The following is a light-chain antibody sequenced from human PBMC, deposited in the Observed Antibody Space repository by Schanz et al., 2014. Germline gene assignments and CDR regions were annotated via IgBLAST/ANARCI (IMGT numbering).Light chain of an antibody. CDR3: TSYAGSNTFV. J-gene: IGLJ2*01. Sequence: QAALTQPASVSGSPGQSITISCTGTSSDVGNYDLVSWYRHYPGKAPKLLIYEVTKRPSGVSNRFSGSKSGNTASLTVSGLQADDEADYYCTSYAGSNTFVFGGGTKLTVL. CDR1: SSDVGNYDL. V-gene: IGLV2-14*02. CDR2: EVT.